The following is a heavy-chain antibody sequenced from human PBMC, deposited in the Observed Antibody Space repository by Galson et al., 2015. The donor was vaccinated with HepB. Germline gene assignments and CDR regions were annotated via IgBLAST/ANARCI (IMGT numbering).Heavy chain of an antibody. V-gene: IGHV3-23*01. CDR2: ISASGGST. CDR1: GFTFSSYA. J-gene: IGHJ6*02. CDR3: AKGGGVVVRYGMDV. Sequence: SLRLSCAASGFTFSSYAMSWVRQAPGKGLEWVSAISASGGSTYYADSVKGRFTISRDNSKNTLYLQMNSLRAEDTAVYYCAKGGGVVVRYGMDVWGQGTTVTVSS. D-gene: IGHD2-15*01.